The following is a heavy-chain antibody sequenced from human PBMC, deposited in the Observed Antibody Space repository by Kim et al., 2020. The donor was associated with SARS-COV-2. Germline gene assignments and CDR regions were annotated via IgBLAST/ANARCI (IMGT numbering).Heavy chain of an antibody. CDR1: GGSISSSSYY. J-gene: IGHJ3*02. CDR2: IYYSGST. CDR3: ARRGSVGRAFDI. V-gene: IGHV4-39*01. Sequence: SETLSLTCTVSGGSISSSSYYWGWIRQPPGKGLEWIGSIYYSGSTYYNPSLKSRVTISVDTSKNQFSLKLSSVTAADTAVYYCARRGSVGRAFDIWGQGT. D-gene: IGHD3-16*01.